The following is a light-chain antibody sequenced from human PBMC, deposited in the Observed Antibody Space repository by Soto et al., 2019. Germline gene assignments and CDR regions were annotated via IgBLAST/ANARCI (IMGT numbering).Light chain of an antibody. J-gene: IGKJ1*01. CDR2: KAS. Sequence: DIQMTQSPSSLSASVGDRVTITCRASQSISTYLNWYQQKAGLAPKLLIYKASTLKSGVPSRFSGSGSGTEFTLTISSLQPDDFATYYCQHYNSYSEAFGQGTKVDI. V-gene: IGKV1-5*03. CDR3: QHYNSYSEA. CDR1: QSISTY.